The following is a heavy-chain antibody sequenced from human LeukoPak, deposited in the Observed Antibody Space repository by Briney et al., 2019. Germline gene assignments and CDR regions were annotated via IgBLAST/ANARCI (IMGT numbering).Heavy chain of an antibody. D-gene: IGHD3-22*01. CDR1: GGSVSKSNHY. V-gene: IGHV4-39*01. Sequence: SETLSLTCSVSGGSVSKSNHYWGWIRQPPGKGLEWIMHIYYGGSTNYNPSLKSRVTISFVTSKSQFSLRLSSVTAADTAVYYCARHNHYDGSGYSHLDYWGRGTLVTVSS. CDR2: IYYGGST. CDR3: ARHNHYDGSGYSHLDY. J-gene: IGHJ4*02.